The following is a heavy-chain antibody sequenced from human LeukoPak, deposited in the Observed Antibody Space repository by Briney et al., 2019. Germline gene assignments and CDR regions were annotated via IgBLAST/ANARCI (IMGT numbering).Heavy chain of an antibody. CDR3: ARVSFCPRCHFDY. J-gene: IGHJ4*02. Sequence: GGSLRLSCAASGFSFSSYWMHWVRQAPGKGLVWVARISHDGSSALSADSVRGRFTISRDNADNTLYLQLNSLRAEDTAVYYCARVSFCPRCHFDYWGQGTLVTVSS. CDR2: ISHDGSSA. CDR1: GFSFSSYW. D-gene: IGHD2/OR15-2a*01. V-gene: IGHV3-74*03.